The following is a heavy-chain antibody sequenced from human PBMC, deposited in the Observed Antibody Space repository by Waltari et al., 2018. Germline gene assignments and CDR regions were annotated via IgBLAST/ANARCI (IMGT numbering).Heavy chain of an antibody. Sequence: QVQLQESGPGLVKPSETLSLTCTVSGGSISSHYWSWIRQPPGKGLEWIGYLNYSGSTNYNPSLKSRVTISVDTSKNQFSLKLSSVTAADTAVYYCARKSDSSGYYPGVEGTPYWYFDLWGRGTLVTVSS. J-gene: IGHJ2*01. CDR3: ARKSDSSGYYPGVEGTPYWYFDL. CDR1: GGSISSHY. V-gene: IGHV4-59*11. D-gene: IGHD3-22*01. CDR2: LNYSGST.